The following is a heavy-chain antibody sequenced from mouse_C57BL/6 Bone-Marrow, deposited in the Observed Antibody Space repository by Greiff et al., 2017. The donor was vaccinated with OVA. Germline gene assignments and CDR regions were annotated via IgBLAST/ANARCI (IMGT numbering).Heavy chain of an antibody. CDR3: ARRGLRRLFAY. J-gene: IGHJ2*01. Sequence: VQLQQSGAELVKPGASVKISCKASGYAFSSYWMNWVKQRPGKGLEWIGQIYPGDGDTNYNGKFKGKATLTADKSSSTAYMQLSSLTSEDSAVYFCARRGLRRLFAYWVQGTTLTVSS. CDR1: GYAFSSYW. D-gene: IGHD2-4*01. V-gene: IGHV1-80*01. CDR2: IYPGDGDT.